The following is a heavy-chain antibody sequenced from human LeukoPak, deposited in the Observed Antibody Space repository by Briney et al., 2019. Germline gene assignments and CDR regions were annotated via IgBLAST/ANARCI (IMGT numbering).Heavy chain of an antibody. Sequence: SETLSLTCTVSGASISGSGYYWGWIRQPPGKGPEWIGSIYSSGSTYYNASLQSRVTISIETSKNQISLRLNSVTAADTAMYYCAKSGGHGLIDYWGQGTLVTVSS. CDR2: IYSSGST. CDR3: AKSGGHGLIDY. J-gene: IGHJ4*02. CDR1: GASISGSGYY. D-gene: IGHD1-26*01. V-gene: IGHV4-39*01.